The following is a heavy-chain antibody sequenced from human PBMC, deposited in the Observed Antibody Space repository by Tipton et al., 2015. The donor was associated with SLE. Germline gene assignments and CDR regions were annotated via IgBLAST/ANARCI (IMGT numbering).Heavy chain of an antibody. D-gene: IGHD3-16*01. Sequence: TLSLTCNVSGDSISSISYFWDWLRQPPGKGLEWIGSIHSGGSTYYNPSLQSRITISADTSKKQFSLKLTSVTAADTAIYYCAGGTILAQLDYWGQGTLVTVSS. CDR2: IHSGGST. CDR1: GDSISSISYF. CDR3: AGGTILAQLDY. V-gene: IGHV4-39*01. J-gene: IGHJ4*02.